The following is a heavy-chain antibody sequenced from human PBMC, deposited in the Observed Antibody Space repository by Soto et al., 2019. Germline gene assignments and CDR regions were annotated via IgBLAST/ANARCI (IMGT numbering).Heavy chain of an antibody. V-gene: IGHV3-23*01. J-gene: IGHJ6*03. CDR3: AKVPFVGLELRPIYMDV. CDR1: GFTFSSYA. CDR2: ISGSGGST. D-gene: IGHD1-7*01. Sequence: GGSLRLSCAASGFTFSSYAMSWVRQAPGKGLEWVSAISGSGGSTYYADSVKGRFTISRDNSKNTLYLQMNSLRAEDTAVYYCAKVPFVGLELRPIYMDVWGKGTTVTVSS.